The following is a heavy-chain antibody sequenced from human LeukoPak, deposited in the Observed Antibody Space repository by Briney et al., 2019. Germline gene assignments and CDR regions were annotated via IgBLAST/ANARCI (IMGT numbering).Heavy chain of an antibody. V-gene: IGHV3-64*01. CDR2: ISSNGGST. CDR1: GFTFSSYA. Sequence: GGSLRLSCAASGFTFSSYAMHWVRQAPGKGLEYVSAISSNGGSTYYANSVKGRFTISRDNSKNTLYLQMGSLRAEDMAVYYCARVAGSKYSGYGDYWGQGTLVTVSS. CDR3: ARVAGSKYSGYGDY. J-gene: IGHJ4*02. D-gene: IGHD5-12*01.